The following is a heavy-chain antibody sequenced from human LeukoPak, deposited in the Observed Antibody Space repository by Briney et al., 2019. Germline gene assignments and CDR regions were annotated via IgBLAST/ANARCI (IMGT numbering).Heavy chain of an antibody. CDR1: GGSISSYY. J-gene: IGHJ2*01. CDR2: IYYSGST. V-gene: IGHV4-59*01. Sequence: SETLSLTCTVSGGSISSYYWSWTRQPPGKGLECIGYIYYSGSTNYNPSLKSRVTISVDTSKKQISLKLTSVTAADTAIYYCARTEDYGAYWYFDLWGRGTLVTVSS. CDR3: ARTEDYGAYWYFDL. D-gene: IGHD4-17*01.